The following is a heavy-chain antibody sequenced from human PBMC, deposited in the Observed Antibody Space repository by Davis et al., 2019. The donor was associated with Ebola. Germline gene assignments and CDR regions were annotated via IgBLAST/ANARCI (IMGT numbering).Heavy chain of an antibody. J-gene: IGHJ4*02. Sequence: ASVKVSCKASGYSFSSYGFSWVRQAAGQGLEWMAWMNPKSGKTGYAQKFQGRLNLTSNTSTSTAYMELSSLRSEDTAVYFCTRSSSPYFRYYFDYWGQGSLVTVSS. D-gene: IGHD3-22*01. CDR1: GYSFSSYG. V-gene: IGHV1-8*02. CDR2: MNPKSGKT. CDR3: TRSSSPYFRYYFDY.